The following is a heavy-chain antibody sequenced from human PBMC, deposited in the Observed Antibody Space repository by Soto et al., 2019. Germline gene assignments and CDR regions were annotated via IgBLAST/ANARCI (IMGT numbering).Heavy chain of an antibody. J-gene: IGHJ4*02. D-gene: IGHD3-10*01. CDR1: GGSISSYY. CDR3: ARGITMVRGPWLFDY. Sequence: SETLSLTCTVSGGSISSYYWSWIRQPPGKGLEWIGYIYYSGSTNYNPSLKSRVTISVDTSKNQFSLKLSSVTAADTAVYYCARGITMVRGPWLFDYWGQGTLVTVSS. V-gene: IGHV4-59*01. CDR2: IYYSGST.